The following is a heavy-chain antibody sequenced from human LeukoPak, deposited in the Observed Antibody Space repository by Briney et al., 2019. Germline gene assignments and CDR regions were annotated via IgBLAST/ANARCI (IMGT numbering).Heavy chain of an antibody. J-gene: IGHJ4*02. V-gene: IGHV1-69*05. CDR3: ARSRKTTVTTNPFDY. Sequence: SVKVSCKASGGTFSSYAISWVRQAPGQGLEWMGRIIPIFGTANYAQKFQGRVTITTDESTSTAYMGLSSLRSEDTAVYYCARSRKTTVTTNPFDYWGQGTLVTVSS. CDR1: GGTFSSYA. CDR2: IIPIFGTA. D-gene: IGHD4-17*01.